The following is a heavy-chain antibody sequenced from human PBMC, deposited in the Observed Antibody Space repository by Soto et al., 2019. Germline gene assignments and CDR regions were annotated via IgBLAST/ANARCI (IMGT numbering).Heavy chain of an antibody. V-gene: IGHV3-15*01. CDR2: IKSKTDGGTT. Sequence: GGSLRLSCEASGFPFSNAWMSWVRQAPGEGLEWVGQIKSKTDGGTTDHAAPVKGRFTISRDDSKNTLFLQMSSLKAEDTAVYYCTTDRRYTYTEGFDFWGQGTPVTVSS. CDR3: TTDRRYTYTEGFDF. D-gene: IGHD5-18*01. CDR1: GFPFSNAW. J-gene: IGHJ4*02.